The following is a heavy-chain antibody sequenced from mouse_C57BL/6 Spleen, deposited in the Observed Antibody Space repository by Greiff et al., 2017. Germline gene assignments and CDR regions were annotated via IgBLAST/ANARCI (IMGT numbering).Heavy chain of an antibody. CDR1: GFTFSDAW. CDR3: TRGDYDAWFAY. V-gene: IGHV6-6*01. CDR2: ISNKANNHAT. Sequence: EVKVEESGGGLVQPGGSMKLSCAASGFTFSDAWMDWVRQSPEKGLEWVAEISNKANNHATYYAESVKGRFTISRDDTESIVYLQMNSVRAEDTGIYYWTRGDYDAWFAYWGQGTLVTVSA. J-gene: IGHJ3*01. D-gene: IGHD2-4*01.